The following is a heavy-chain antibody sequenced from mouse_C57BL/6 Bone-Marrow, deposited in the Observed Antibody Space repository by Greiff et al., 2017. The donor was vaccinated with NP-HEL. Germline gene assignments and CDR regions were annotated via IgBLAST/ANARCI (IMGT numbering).Heavy chain of an antibody. J-gene: IGHJ4*01. Sequence: EVQGVESGGDLVKPGGSLKLSCAASGFTFSSYGMSWVRQTPDKRLEWVATISSGGSYTYYPDSVKGRFTISRDNAKNTLYLQMSSLKSEDTAMYYCARHGITTVVATDAMDYWGQGTSVTVSS. V-gene: IGHV5-6*01. CDR2: ISSGGSYT. CDR3: ARHGITTVVATDAMDY. D-gene: IGHD1-1*01. CDR1: GFTFSSYG.